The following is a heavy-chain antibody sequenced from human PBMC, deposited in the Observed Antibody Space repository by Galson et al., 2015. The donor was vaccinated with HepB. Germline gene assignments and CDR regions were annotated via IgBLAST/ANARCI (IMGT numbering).Heavy chain of an antibody. J-gene: IGHJ4*02. CDR3: ARDTDGFDY. V-gene: IGHV3-11*01. Sequence: SLRLSCAASGFTFSDYDMSWVRQAPGKGLEWVSYISNSGSTIYYADSVRGRFTISRDNSKNSLYLQMNSLRAEDTAVYYCARDTDGFDYWGQGILVTVSS. CDR1: GFTFSDYD. CDR2: ISNSGSTI.